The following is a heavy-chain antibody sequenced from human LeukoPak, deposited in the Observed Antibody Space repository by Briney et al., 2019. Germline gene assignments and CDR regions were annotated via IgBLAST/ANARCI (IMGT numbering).Heavy chain of an antibody. CDR2: ISWNSGSI. J-gene: IGHJ4*02. CDR1: GFTFDDYA. V-gene: IGHV3-9*01. D-gene: IGHD2-2*01. CDR3: AKGIVVPAALLDY. Sequence: GGSLRLSCAASGFTFDDYAMHWVRQAPGKGLEWVSGISWNSGSIGYADSVKGRFTISRDNAKNSLYLQMNSLRVEDTALYYCAKGIVVPAALLDYWGQGTLVTVSS.